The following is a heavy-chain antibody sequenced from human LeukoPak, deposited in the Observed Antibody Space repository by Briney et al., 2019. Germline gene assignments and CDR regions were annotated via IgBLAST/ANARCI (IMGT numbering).Heavy chain of an antibody. Sequence: PSETLSLTCSVSGGSISSGYYYWGWIRQPPGKGLEWIGSIYYSGSTFYNPSLKSRVTVSVDTSKNQFSLNVNSVTAADTAVYYCARRVVTLYYFDYWGQGTLVTVSS. CDR2: IYYSGST. J-gene: IGHJ4*02. V-gene: IGHV4-39*01. D-gene: IGHD2-21*02. CDR3: ARRVVTLYYFDY. CDR1: GGSISSGYYY.